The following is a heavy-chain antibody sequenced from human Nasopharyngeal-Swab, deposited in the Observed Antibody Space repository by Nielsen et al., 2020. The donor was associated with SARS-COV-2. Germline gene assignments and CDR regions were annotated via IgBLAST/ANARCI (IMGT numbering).Heavy chain of an antibody. D-gene: IGHD6-13*01. CDR2: ISYDGSSK. Sequence: GESLKISCAAFGFTLSDYAMHWVRQAPGKGLEWVALISYDGSSKYYADSVEGRFTISRDNSRNTVYLQMNSLRVEDTAVYYCAKDWFLEYSSNWGTFDYWGQGTLVTVSS. CDR1: GFTLSDYA. J-gene: IGHJ4*02. V-gene: IGHV3-30*18. CDR3: AKDWFLEYSSNWGTFDY.